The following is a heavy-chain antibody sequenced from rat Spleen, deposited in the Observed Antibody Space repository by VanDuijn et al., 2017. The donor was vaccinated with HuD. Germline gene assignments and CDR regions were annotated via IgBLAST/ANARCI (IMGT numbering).Heavy chain of an antibody. V-gene: IGHV5-20*01. J-gene: IGHJ3*01. Sequence: EVQLVESGGGLVQPGRSLKLSCAASGFTFSDYYMAWVRQAPTKGLEWVASISYDGGNTYYRDSVKGRLTISRDNAKSTLYLQMESLRSEDTATYYCARPRHNSGYAWFAYWGQGTLVTVSS. D-gene: IGHD4-3*01. CDR3: ARPRHNSGYAWFAY. CDR2: ISYDGGNT. CDR1: GFTFSDYY.